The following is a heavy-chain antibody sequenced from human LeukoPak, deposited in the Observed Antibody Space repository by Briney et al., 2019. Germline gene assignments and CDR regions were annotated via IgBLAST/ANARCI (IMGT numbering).Heavy chain of an antibody. D-gene: IGHD3-10*01. Sequence: GGSLRLSCTVSGFTLSSYEMSWIRQAPGKGLEWVSSIDYSGGSTYYADSVKGRFTISRDNAKNSLYLQMNSLRAEDTAVYYCAREAGDYYYYMDVWGKGTTVTISS. CDR2: IDYSGGST. CDR1: GFTLSSYE. J-gene: IGHJ6*03. V-gene: IGHV3-48*03. CDR3: AREAGDYYYYMDV.